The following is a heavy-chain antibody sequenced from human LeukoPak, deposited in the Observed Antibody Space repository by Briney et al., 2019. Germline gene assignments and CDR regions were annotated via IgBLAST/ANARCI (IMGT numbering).Heavy chain of an antibody. J-gene: IGHJ4*02. V-gene: IGHV3-23*01. CDR2: ISNSGDST. D-gene: IGHD6-13*01. CDR3: AKDLLSQQVARCFDY. Sequence: GGSLRLSCAASGFTFSTYAMSWVRQAPGKGLEWVSVISNSGDSTAYADSVKGRFTISRDNSKNTLYLQMNSLRADDTAVYYCAKDLLSQQVARCFDYWGQGTLVTVSS. CDR1: GFTFSTYA.